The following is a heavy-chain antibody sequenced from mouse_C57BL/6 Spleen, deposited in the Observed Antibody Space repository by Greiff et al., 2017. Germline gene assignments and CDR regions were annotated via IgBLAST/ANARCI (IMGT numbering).Heavy chain of an antibody. V-gene: IGHV5-4*03. CDR3: ARANLITTVVAYAMDY. CDR1: GFTFSSYA. Sequence: EVKLMESGGGLVKPGGSLKLSCAASGFTFSSYAMSWVRQTPEKRLEWVATISDGGSYTYYPDNVKGRFTISRDNAKNNLYLQMSHLKSEDTAMYYCARANLITTVVAYAMDYWGQGTSVTVSS. D-gene: IGHD1-1*01. CDR2: ISDGGSYT. J-gene: IGHJ4*01.